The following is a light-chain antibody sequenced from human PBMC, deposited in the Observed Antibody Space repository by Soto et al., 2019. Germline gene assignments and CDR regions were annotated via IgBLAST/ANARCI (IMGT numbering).Light chain of an antibody. V-gene: IGKV1-33*01. J-gene: IGKJ4*01. CDR3: QQYDNLPLT. CDR2: DAS. CDR1: QDISNY. Sequence: DIQMTQSPSSLSASVGDRVTITCQASQDISNYLNWYQQKPGKAPKLLIYDASNLETGVPSRFSGSGSGTDITFTISSLQPEDIATYCWQQYDNLPLTFGGGTKVEIK.